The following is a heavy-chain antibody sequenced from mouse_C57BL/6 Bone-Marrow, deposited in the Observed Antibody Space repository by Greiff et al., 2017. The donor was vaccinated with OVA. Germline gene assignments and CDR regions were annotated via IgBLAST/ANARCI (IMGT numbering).Heavy chain of an antibody. D-gene: IGHD3-2*02. Sequence: QVQLKESGPGLVAPSQSLSITCTVSGFSLTSYAISWVRQPPGKGLEWLGEIWTGGGTNYTSAPKSRLSISKDNSNSQDFLRISGLETEITARYYCARNGDSAGHDYWGQGTTLTVSA. CDR2: IWTGGGT. CDR3: ARNGDSAGHDY. J-gene: IGHJ2*01. V-gene: IGHV2-9-1*01. CDR1: GFSLTSYA.